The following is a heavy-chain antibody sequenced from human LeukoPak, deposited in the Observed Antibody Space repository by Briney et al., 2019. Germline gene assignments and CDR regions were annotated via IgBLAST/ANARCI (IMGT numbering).Heavy chain of an antibody. V-gene: IGHV1-69*04. D-gene: IGHD5-18*01. CDR1: GCTFSSYA. CDR3: ARVGDTAMVTDY. J-gene: IGHJ4*02. CDR2: IIPILGIA. Sequence: SVKVSCKASGCTFSSYAIGWVRQAPGQGLDWMGRIIPILGIANYAQKFQGRVTITADKSTSTDYMELSSLRSEDTAVYYCARVGDTAMVTDYWGQGTLVTVSS.